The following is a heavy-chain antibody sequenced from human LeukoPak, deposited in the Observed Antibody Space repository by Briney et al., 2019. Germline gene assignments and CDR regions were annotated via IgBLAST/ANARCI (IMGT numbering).Heavy chain of an antibody. CDR2: IKQDGSET. Sequence: PGGSLRLSCAASGFSFSDHWMTWVRQAPGKGLEWVANIKQDGSETYYVDSVRGRFTISRDNAKNSLYLQMNSLRAEGTAIYYCARDPYDRGGYGAFDLWGLGTTITVSS. CDR3: ARDPYDRGGYGAFDL. CDR1: GFSFSDHW. D-gene: IGHD3-22*01. V-gene: IGHV3-7*01. J-gene: IGHJ3*01.